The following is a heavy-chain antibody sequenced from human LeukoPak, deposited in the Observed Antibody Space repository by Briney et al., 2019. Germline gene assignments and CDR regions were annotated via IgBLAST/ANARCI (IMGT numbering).Heavy chain of an antibody. V-gene: IGHV1-2*02. J-gene: IGHJ4*02. D-gene: IGHD3-3*01. CDR2: INPNSGGT. CDR1: GYTFTGYY. CDR3: ARDFWSGYGASDY. Sequence: ASVKVSCKASGYTFTGYYMHWVRQAPGQGLEWMGWINPNSGGTNYAQKFQGRVTMTRDTSISTASMELSRLRSGDMAVYYCARDFWSGYGASDYWGEGTLVTVSS.